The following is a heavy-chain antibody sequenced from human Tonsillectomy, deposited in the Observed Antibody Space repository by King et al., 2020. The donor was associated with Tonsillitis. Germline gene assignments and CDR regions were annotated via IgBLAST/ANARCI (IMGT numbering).Heavy chain of an antibody. CDR2: INWNGGTT. CDR1: GFTFGDYA. V-gene: IGHV3-20*04. D-gene: IGHD3-9*01. Sequence: QLVQSGGGVVRPGGSLRLSCVASGFTFGDYAMTWVRQAPGKGLEWVSGINWNGGTTGYADSVKGRFTISRDNAENSLYLEMHSLRAEDTALYYCARDLGDYHILPGNPYYYYGMDVWGQGTTATVSS. J-gene: IGHJ6*02. CDR3: ARDLGDYHILPGNPYYYYGMDV.